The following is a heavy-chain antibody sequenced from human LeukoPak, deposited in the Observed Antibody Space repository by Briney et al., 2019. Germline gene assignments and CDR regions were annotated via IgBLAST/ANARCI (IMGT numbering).Heavy chain of an antibody. CDR2: IYYSGST. CDR1: GGSISSYY. V-gene: IGHV4-59*01. Sequence: SETLSLTCTVSGGSISSYYWSWIRQPPGKGLEWIGYIYYSGSTNYNPSLKSRVTISVDTSKNQFSLKLSSVTAADTAVYYCARGRDGYNWPPLDYWGQGTLVTVSS. D-gene: IGHD5-24*01. J-gene: IGHJ4*02. CDR3: ARGRDGYNWPPLDY.